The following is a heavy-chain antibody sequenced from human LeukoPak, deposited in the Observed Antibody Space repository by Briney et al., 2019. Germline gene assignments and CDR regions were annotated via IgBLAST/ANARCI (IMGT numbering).Heavy chain of an antibody. J-gene: IGHJ6*02. CDR2: ISYDGSKK. Sequence: GGSLRLSCAASGFTFSSYGMHWVRQAPGKGLEWVVAISYDGSKKYYADSVKGRFTISRDNSKNTLYLQMNSLRAEDTAVYYCAKDSTTVVAEYYYGMDVWGQGTTVTVSS. CDR3: AKDSTTVVAEYYYGMDV. V-gene: IGHV3-30*18. CDR1: GFTFSSYG. D-gene: IGHD4-23*01.